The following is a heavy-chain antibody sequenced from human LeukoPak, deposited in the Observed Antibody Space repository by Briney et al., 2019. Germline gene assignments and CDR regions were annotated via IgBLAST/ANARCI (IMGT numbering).Heavy chain of an antibody. CDR1: ADSIPSHY. CDR3: ARAIGWYPYYFDS. V-gene: IGHV4-59*11. CDR2: VHHSGNT. D-gene: IGHD6-19*01. Sequence: SETLSLTCTVSADSIPSHYRTWLRQAPGTGLEWIGNVHHSGNTNLNPSLKSRVTISLGMSRKQFSLKVTSMTAADTAVYYCARAIGWYPYYFDSWGQGTLVTVSS. J-gene: IGHJ4*02.